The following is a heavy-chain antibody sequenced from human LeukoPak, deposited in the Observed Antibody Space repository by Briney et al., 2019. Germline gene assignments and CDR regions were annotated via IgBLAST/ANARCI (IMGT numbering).Heavy chain of an antibody. CDR3: ARVLGSQIDY. D-gene: IGHD3-10*01. CDR1: GFTFSNYW. Sequence: GGSLRLSCAASGFTFSNYWMHWVRQAPGKGLVWVSHVNTDASSTRYADSVKGRFTISRDNAKNTVYLQMNSLRAEDTAVYYCARVLGSQIDYWGQGTLVTVSS. CDR2: VNTDASST. V-gene: IGHV3-74*01. J-gene: IGHJ4*02.